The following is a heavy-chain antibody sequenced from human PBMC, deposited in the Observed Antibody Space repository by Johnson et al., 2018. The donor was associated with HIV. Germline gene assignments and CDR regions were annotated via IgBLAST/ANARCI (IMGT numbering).Heavy chain of an antibody. Sequence: QVQLVESGGGLAQPGGSLRLSCAASGFTFSSYGMHWVRQAPGKGLEWVAVISYDGSNKYYADSVKGRFTISRDNSKNTLYLQMNSLRAEDTAVYYCARSLNMDIVATITPDDAFDIWGQGTMVTVSS. CDR1: GFTFSSYG. J-gene: IGHJ3*02. CDR3: ARSLNMDIVATITPDDAFDI. D-gene: IGHD5-12*01. CDR2: ISYDGSNK. V-gene: IGHV3-30*03.